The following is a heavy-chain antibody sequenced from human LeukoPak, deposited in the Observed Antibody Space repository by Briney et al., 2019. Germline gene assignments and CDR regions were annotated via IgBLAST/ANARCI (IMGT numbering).Heavy chain of an antibody. Sequence: SGPTLVKPSETLSLTCGVSGGSVSSTNWWTWIRQPPGEGLEWIGEVHLDGRTNFNPSLKSRLTMSVDLSENHVSLKLTSVTAADTAVYYCAREGGFYRPLDYSGQGTLVTVSS. CDR1: GGSVSSTNW. J-gene: IGHJ4*02. CDR2: VHLDGRT. CDR3: AREGGFYRPLDY. V-gene: IGHV4-4*02. D-gene: IGHD6-25*01.